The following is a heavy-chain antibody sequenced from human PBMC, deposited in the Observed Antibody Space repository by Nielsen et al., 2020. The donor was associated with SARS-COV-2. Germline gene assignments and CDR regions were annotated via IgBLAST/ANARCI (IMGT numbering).Heavy chain of an antibody. CDR2: INPSGGNT. J-gene: IGHJ6*04. CDR1: GYTFTSYY. CDR3: AAEGLGIAAPWV. D-gene: IGHD6-13*01. V-gene: IGHV1-46*01. Sequence: ASVKVSCKASGYTFTSYYMHWVRQAPGQGLEWMGIINPSGGNTNYAQKFQERVTITRDMSTSTAYMELSSLRSEDTAVYYCAAEGLGIAAPWVWGKGTTVTVSS.